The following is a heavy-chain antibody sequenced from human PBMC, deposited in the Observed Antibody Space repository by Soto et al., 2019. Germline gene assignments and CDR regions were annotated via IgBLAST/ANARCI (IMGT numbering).Heavy chain of an antibody. CDR1: GYTFTSYA. CDR3: ARVGPSTGWAYFDY. D-gene: IGHD1-1*01. V-gene: IGHV1-3*01. CDR2: INAGNGNT. J-gene: IGHJ4*02. Sequence: ASVKVSCKASGYTFTSYAMHWVRQAPGQRPEWMGWINAGNGNTKYSQKFQGRVTITRDTSASTAYMELSSLRSEDTAVYYCARVGPSTGWAYFDYWGQGTLVTVSS.